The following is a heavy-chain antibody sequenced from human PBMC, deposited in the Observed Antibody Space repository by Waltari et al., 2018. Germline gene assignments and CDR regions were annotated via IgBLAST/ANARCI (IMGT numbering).Heavy chain of an antibody. CDR2: IFYRGSA. CDR3: ARDNRWLANCCGGMDV. D-gene: IGHD6-19*01. J-gene: IGHJ6*02. CDR1: GGPVSSGSHY. Sequence: QVQLQESGPGLVTPSETLSLTCTVSGGPVSSGSHYWIWLRQPPGKGLEWFGYIFYRGSANNNPSLQRRVTVTVDTAKNQFSLKLSCVTAADTAVYYYARDNRWLANCCGGMDVWGQGTTVTVSS. V-gene: IGHV4-61*01.